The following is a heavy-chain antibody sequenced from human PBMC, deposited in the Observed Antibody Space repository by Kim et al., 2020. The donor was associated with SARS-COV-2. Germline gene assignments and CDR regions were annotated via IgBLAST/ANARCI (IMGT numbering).Heavy chain of an antibody. CDR3: AKRETSSWSHIVY. CDR2: ISGSGIGT. CDR1: GFTFKNHD. V-gene: IGHV3-23*01. D-gene: IGHD6-13*01. Sequence: GGSLRLSCAVSGFTFKNHDMNWVRQAPGRGLEWVSGISGSGIGTYYADSAKGRFTISKDFSKNMVYMQMNNLRVEDTGVYYCAKRETSSWSHIVYWGQGTLDSVSS. J-gene: IGHJ4*02.